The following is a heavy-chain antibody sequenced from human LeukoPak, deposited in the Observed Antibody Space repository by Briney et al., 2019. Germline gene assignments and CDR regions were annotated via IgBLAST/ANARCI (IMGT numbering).Heavy chain of an antibody. J-gene: IGHJ5*02. CDR1: GFTFSSYW. CDR3: ARDSYGSGSYFWFDP. Sequence: GGSLRLSCAASGFTFSSYWMSWVRQAPGKGLEWVANIKQDGSEKYYVDSVKGRFTISRDNAKNSLYLQMNSLRAEDTAVYYCARDSYGSGSYFWFDPWGQGTLVTVSS. D-gene: IGHD3-10*01. CDR2: IKQDGSEK. V-gene: IGHV3-7*01.